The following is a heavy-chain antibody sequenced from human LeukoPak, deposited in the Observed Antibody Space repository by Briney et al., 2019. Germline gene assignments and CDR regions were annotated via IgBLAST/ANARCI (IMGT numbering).Heavy chain of an antibody. CDR2: IIPIFGTA. CDR3: ARYGGSGSYYSFDY. CDR1: GGTFSSYA. V-gene: IGHV1-69*13. J-gene: IGHJ4*02. D-gene: IGHD3-10*01. Sequence: GASVTVSCKASGGTFSSYAISWVRQAPGQGLEWMGGIIPIFGTANYAQKFQGRVTITADESTSTAYMELSSLRSEDTAVYYCARYGGSGSYYSFDYWGQGTLVTVSS.